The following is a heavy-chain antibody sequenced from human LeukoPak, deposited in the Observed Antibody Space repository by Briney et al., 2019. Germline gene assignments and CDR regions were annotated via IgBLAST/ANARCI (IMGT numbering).Heavy chain of an antibody. CDR3: ARFPRYCSGGSCYSGFGY. D-gene: IGHD2-15*01. V-gene: IGHV4-34*01. J-gene: IGHJ4*02. Sequence: SETLSLTCAVYGGSFSGYYWSWIRQPPGKGLEWIGDINHSGSTNYNPSLKSRVTISVDTSKNQFSLKLSSVTAADTAVYYCARFPRYCSGGSCYSGFGYWGQGTLVTVSS. CDR1: GGSFSGYY. CDR2: INHSGST.